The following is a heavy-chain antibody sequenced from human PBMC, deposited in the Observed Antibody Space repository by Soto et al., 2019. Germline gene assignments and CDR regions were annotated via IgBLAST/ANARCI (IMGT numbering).Heavy chain of an antibody. V-gene: IGHV1-2*02. CDR3: ARDPDYGDYWGYFFDS. CDR2: INPTSGGT. Sequence: QVQLVQSGAEVKKPGASVKVSCKTSGYTFPAYYIHWIRQAPGQGLEWMGWINPTSGGTVYAQNFQDRVTMTRDTSISTDYMELRRLNSDETAVYYCARDPDYGDYWGYFFDSWGQGTPVTVSS. CDR1: GYTFPAYY. J-gene: IGHJ4*02. D-gene: IGHD4-17*01.